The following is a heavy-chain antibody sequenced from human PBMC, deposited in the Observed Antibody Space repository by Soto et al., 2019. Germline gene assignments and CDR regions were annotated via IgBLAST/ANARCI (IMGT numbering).Heavy chain of an antibody. D-gene: IGHD7-27*01. V-gene: IGHV3-30*18. CDR3: EKEELGHYFDY. Sequence: QVQLVESGGGVVQPGRSLRLSCAASGFTFSSYGMHWVRQAPGKGLEWVAVISYDGSNKYYADSVKGRFTISRDNSKNTLYLHMNSLRAEDTAVYYCEKEELGHYFDYWGQGTLVTVSS. J-gene: IGHJ4*02. CDR1: GFTFSSYG. CDR2: ISYDGSNK.